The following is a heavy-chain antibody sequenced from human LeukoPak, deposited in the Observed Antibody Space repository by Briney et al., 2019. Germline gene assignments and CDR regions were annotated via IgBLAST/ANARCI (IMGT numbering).Heavy chain of an antibody. Sequence: PSETLSLTCTVSGGSISSSGYYWGWFRQPPGKGLEWVGSIYHSGSTYYNPSLKSRVTISVDTSKNQFSLKLSSVTAADTAMYYCARYCSSTSCLDYFDYWGQGTLVTVSS. CDR3: ARYCSSTSCLDYFDY. J-gene: IGHJ4*02. D-gene: IGHD2-2*01. CDR2: IYHSGST. CDR1: GGSISSSGYY. V-gene: IGHV4-39*07.